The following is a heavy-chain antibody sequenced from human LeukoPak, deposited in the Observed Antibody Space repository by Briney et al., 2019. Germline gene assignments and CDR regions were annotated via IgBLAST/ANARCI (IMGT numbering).Heavy chain of an antibody. V-gene: IGHV1-69*08. CDR3: ARVNWRGSQYGWFDP. Sequence: SVKVSCKASGDTLNSHNFSWVRHAPAQGLEWVGRITPIIDSAKYAQNSQERVSITADKYTSTVYMELSSLRSEDTAVYFCARVNWRGSQYGWFDPWGQGTLVTVSS. J-gene: IGHJ5*02. CDR2: ITPIIDSA. CDR1: GDTLNSHN. D-gene: IGHD1-1*01.